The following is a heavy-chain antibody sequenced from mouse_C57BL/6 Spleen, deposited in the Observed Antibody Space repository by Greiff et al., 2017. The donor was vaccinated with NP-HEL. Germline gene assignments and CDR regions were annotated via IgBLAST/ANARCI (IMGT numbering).Heavy chain of an antibody. D-gene: IGHD1-1*01. CDR2: IDPANGNT. J-gene: IGHJ3*01. CDR3: DRSCTVLLFAY. CDR1: GFNIKNTY. V-gene: IGHV14-3*01. Sequence: DVQLQESVAELVRPGASVKLSCTASGFNIKNTYMHWVKQRPEQGLEWIGRIDPANGNTKYATKFQGKAPITADTSSNTAYLQLSSLTSEDTAMYYCDRSCTVLLFAYWGQGTLVTVSA.